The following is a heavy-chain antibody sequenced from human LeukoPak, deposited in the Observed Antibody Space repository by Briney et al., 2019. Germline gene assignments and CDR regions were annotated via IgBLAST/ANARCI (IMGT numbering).Heavy chain of an antibody. V-gene: IGHV3-7*01. J-gene: IGHJ4*02. CDR3: ALSSGNYAIPFDY. D-gene: IGHD1-26*01. Sequence: GGSLRLSCAASGFTFSRYWMSWVRQAPGKGLERVANTKQDGSEKYYLESVKGRFTISRDNAKNSLYLHMNSLRGEDTAVYYCALSSGNYAIPFDYWGQGTLVTVSS. CDR2: TKQDGSEK. CDR1: GFTFSRYW.